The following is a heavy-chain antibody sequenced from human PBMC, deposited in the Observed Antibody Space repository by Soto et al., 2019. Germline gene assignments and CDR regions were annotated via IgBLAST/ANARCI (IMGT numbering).Heavy chain of an antibody. J-gene: IGHJ5*02. CDR1: GFTFSSYA. Sequence: GGSLRLSCAASGFTFSSYAMSWVRQAPGKGLEWVSAISGSGGSTYYADSVKGRFTISRDNSKNTLYLQMNSLRAEDTAVYYCAKDPRITMIVQTQFDPWGQGTLVTVSS. V-gene: IGHV3-23*01. CDR2: ISGSGGST. CDR3: AKDPRITMIVQTQFDP. D-gene: IGHD3-22*01.